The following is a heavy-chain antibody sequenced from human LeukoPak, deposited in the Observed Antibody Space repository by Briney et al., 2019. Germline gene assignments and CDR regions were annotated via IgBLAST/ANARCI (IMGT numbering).Heavy chain of an antibody. CDR2: IKEDGSEK. CDR3: ARGGGWFDP. V-gene: IGHV3-7*05. CDR1: GFTFSSSW. Sequence: PGGSLRLSCAASGFTFSSSWMSWVRQAPGKGLEWVANIKEDGSEKYYVDSVEGRFTISRDNAKNSLYLQMNSLRAEDTAVYYCARGGGWFDPWGQGTLVTVSS. J-gene: IGHJ5*02.